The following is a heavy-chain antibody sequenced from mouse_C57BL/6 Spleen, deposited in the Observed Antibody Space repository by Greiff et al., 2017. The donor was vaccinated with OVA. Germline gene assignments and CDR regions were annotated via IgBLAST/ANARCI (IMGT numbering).Heavy chain of an antibody. V-gene: IGHV1-50*01. CDR2: IDPSDSYT. D-gene: IGHD2-4*01. J-gene: IGHJ1*03. Sequence: QVQLQQPGAELVKPGASVKLSCKASGYTFTSYWMQWVKQRPGQGLEWIGEIDPSDSYTNYNQKFKGKATLTVDTSSSTAYMQRSSLTSEDSAVYYCAKGGYYDYDVGYFDVWGTGTTVTVSS. CDR1: GYTFTSYW. CDR3: AKGGYYDYDVGYFDV.